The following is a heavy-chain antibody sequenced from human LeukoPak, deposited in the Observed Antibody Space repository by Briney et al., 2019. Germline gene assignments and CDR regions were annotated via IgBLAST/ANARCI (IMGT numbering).Heavy chain of an antibody. CDR3: ARVLGGGSYYFDY. D-gene: IGHD2-15*01. V-gene: IGHV4-39*07. J-gene: IGHJ4*02. Sequence: KTSETLSLTCTVSGGSISSSSYYWGWIRQPPGKGLEWIGSIYYSGSTYYNPSLKSRVTISVDTSKNQFSLKLSSVTAADTAVYYCARVLGGGSYYFDYWGQGTLVTVSS. CDR1: GGSISSSSYY. CDR2: IYYSGST.